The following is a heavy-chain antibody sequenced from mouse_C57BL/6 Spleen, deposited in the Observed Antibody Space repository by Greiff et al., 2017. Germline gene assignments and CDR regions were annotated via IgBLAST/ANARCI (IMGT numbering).Heavy chain of an antibody. CDR2: ISSGGDYT. D-gene: IGHD2-3*01. CDR3: TSPSYDLFSYAMDY. CDR1: GFTFSSYA. Sequence: EVKLMESGEGLVKPGGSLKLSCAASGFTFSSYAMSWVRQTPEKRLEWVAYISSGGDYTYYADTVKGRFTISRDNARHTLYLQMSSLKSEDTAMYYCTSPSYDLFSYAMDYWGQGTSVTVSS. V-gene: IGHV5-9-1*02. J-gene: IGHJ4*01.